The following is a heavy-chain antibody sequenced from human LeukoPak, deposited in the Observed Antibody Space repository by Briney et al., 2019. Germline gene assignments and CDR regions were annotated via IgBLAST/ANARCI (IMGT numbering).Heavy chain of an antibody. J-gene: IGHJ4*02. Sequence: ASVKVSCKASGGTFSSYAISWVRQAPGQGLEWMGGIIPIFGTANYAQKFQGRVTITADESTSAAYMELSSLRSEDTAVYYCAGSGSYYRDGYFDYWGQGTLVTVSS. CDR2: IIPIFGTA. D-gene: IGHD1-26*01. V-gene: IGHV1-69*13. CDR1: GGTFSSYA. CDR3: AGSGSYYRDGYFDY.